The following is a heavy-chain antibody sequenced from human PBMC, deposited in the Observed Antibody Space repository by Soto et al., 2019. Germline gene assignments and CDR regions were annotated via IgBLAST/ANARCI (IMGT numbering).Heavy chain of an antibody. CDR3: ARGANTAMVTRWCDP. J-gene: IGHJ5*02. CDR1: GGTFSSYA. V-gene: IGHV1-69*12. D-gene: IGHD5-18*01. CDR2: IIPIFGTA. Sequence: QVQLVQSGAEVKKPGSSVKVSCKASGGTFSSYAISWVRQAPGQGLEWMGGIIPIFGTANYAQKFQGRVTMTADESTSTADMELSSLRSEDTAVYYWARGANTAMVTRWCDPWGQGSLVTVSS.